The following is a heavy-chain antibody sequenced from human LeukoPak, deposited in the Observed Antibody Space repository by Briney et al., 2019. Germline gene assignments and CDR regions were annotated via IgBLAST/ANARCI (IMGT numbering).Heavy chain of an antibody. D-gene: IGHD3-10*01. CDR2: IYYSGST. J-gene: IGHJ4*02. Sequence: KPSETLSLTCTVSGGSISSGSYYWSWIRQPPGKGLEWIGYIYYSGSTNYNPSLKSRVTISVDTSKNQFSLKLSSVTAADTAVYYCARDRGVAAIDYWGQGTLVTVSS. V-gene: IGHV4-61*01. CDR1: GGSISSGSYY. CDR3: ARDRGVAAIDY.